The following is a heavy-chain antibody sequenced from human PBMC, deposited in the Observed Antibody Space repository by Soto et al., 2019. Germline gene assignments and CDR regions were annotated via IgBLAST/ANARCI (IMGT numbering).Heavy chain of an antibody. Sequence: QVQLQESGPGLVKPSQTLSLTCTVSGGSISSGDYYWSWIRQHPGKGLEWIGYIYYSGSTYYNPSLKSHVTTSVYPSKNPCSLKLSSVTAADTAVYYCARWWSGSRQGFDPWGQGTLVTVSS. J-gene: IGHJ5*02. D-gene: IGHD3-3*01. V-gene: IGHV4-31*01. CDR2: IYYSGST. CDR3: ARWWSGSRQGFDP. CDR1: GGSISSGDYY.